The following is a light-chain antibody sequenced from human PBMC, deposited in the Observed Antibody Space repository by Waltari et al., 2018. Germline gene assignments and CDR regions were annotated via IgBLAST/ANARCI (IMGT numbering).Light chain of an antibody. Sequence: SYELTQPPSVSVSPGQTARITCSGHELPRKYAYWFQQKSGQAPRLVIYEDTKRPSGMPERFSGSSSGTVATWTITGAQVDDEADYYCYSSDSTGLRVFGGGTTVVVL. CDR2: EDT. J-gene: IGLJ1*01. CDR1: ELPRKY. V-gene: IGLV3-10*01. CDR3: YSSDSTGLRV.